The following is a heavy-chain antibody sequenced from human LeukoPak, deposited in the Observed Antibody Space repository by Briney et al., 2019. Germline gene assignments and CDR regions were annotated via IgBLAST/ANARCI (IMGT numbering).Heavy chain of an antibody. CDR3: ARGLGDYNTDWFPVSGY. CDR1: GYTFTTHD. CDR2: MNPGSGDT. V-gene: IGHV1-8*01. Sequence: GASVKVSCKASGYTFTTHDLTWVRQATGQGLEWMGWMNPGSGDTAYAQKFQGRVIMTRDTSMSTAYMELNSLGSEDTAIYYCARGLGDYNTDWFPVSGYWGQGTPVTVSS. J-gene: IGHJ4*02. D-gene: IGHD3-9*01.